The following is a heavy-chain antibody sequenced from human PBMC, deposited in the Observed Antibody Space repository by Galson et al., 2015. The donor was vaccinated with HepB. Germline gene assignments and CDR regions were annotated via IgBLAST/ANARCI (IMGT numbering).Heavy chain of an antibody. D-gene: IGHD3-9*01. V-gene: IGHV5-51*03. CDR1: GNSVNTFW. CDR3: AASYDILVTESPTGSDD. Sequence: QSGAEVKKPGESLRISCKASGNSVNTFWIGWLRQMPGRGLECLGIIYLSDSDTRYSPVFQGHVTISADKSTSTAFLQWSSLKVSDTAIYYCAASYDILVTESPTGSDDWGPGTLVTVSS. J-gene: IGHJ4*02. CDR2: IYLSDSDT.